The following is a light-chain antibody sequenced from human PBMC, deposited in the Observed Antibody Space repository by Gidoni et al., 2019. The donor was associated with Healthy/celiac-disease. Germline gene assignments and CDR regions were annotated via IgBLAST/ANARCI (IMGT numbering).Light chain of an antibody. Sequence: QSVLPQPPSASGTPGQRVTIACSGSSSNSGSNYVSWYQQLPGTAPKLLIYRNNQRPSGVPDRFSGSKSGTSASLAISGLRSEDEADYYCAAWDDSLSGVVFGGGIKLTVL. V-gene: IGLV1-47*01. J-gene: IGLJ2*01. CDR3: AAWDDSLSGVV. CDR2: RNN. CDR1: SSNSGSNY.